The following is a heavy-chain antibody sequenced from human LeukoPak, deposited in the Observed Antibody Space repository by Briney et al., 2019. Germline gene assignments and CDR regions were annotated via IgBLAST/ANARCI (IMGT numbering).Heavy chain of an antibody. CDR2: IYHSGST. CDR3: AREPITYDTAMVTGDY. V-gene: IGHV4-38-2*02. Sequence: SSETLSLTCTVSGYSISSGYYWGWIRQPPGKGLEWIGSIYHSGSTYYNPSLKSRVTISVDTSKNQFSLKLSSVTAADTAVYYRAREPITYDTAMVTGDYWGQGTLVTVSS. J-gene: IGHJ4*02. D-gene: IGHD5-18*01. CDR1: GYSISSGYY.